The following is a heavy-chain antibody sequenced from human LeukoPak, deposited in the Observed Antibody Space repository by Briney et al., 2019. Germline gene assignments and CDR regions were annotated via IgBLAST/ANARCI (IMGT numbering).Heavy chain of an antibody. Sequence: SETLSLTCTVSGGSISSSSYYWGWIRQPPGKGLECIGSIYYSGSTYYNPSLKSRVTISVDTSKNQFSLKLSSVTAADTAVYYCARHATSRSSRVGYWGQGTLVTVSS. CDR3: ARHATSRSSRVGY. CDR1: GGSISSSSYY. D-gene: IGHD6-6*01. V-gene: IGHV4-39*01. CDR2: IYYSGST. J-gene: IGHJ4*02.